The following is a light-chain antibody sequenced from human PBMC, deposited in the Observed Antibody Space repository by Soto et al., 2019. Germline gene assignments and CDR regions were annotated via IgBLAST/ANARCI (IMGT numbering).Light chain of an antibody. Sequence: DIVMTQSPDSLAVSLGERATINCKSSQSVLYSSNNKNYLAWYQQKPGQPTKLLIYWASTRESGVPDRFSGSGSGTDFTLTISSLQAEDVAVYDCQQYYSTPNTFGQGTKLAIK. CDR2: WAS. V-gene: IGKV4-1*01. CDR3: QQYYSTPNT. CDR1: QSVLYSSNNKNY. J-gene: IGKJ2*01.